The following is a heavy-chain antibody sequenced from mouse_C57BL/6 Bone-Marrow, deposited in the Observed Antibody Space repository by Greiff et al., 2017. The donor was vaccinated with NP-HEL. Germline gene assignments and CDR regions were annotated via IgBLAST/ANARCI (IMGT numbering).Heavy chain of an antibody. CDR3: ASPYDYDVAWFAY. CDR2: LSSGGSYP. V-gene: IGHV5-6*01. D-gene: IGHD2-4*01. J-gene: IGHJ3*01. CDR1: GFTFSSYG. Sequence: EVQRVASGGALVKPGGSLKLSCAASGFTFSSYGLSWFRQPPSTRLGWVATLSSGGSYPYYPARVKGRFTSSRDNAKNTLYLQMSSLKSEDTAMYYCASPYDYDVAWFAYWGQGTLVTVSA.